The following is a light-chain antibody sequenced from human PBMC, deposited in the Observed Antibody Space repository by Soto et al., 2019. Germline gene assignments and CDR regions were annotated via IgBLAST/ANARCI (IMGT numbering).Light chain of an antibody. CDR2: DTS. CDR3: QQYGASPWT. V-gene: IGKV3-20*01. CDR1: QNVVGYK. J-gene: IGKJ1*01. Sequence: EVVLTQSPGTLSLSPGERATLSCRPSQNVVGYKLAWYQQKPGQPPRLLFYDTSSRAAAASDRFSGSGSGTDFTLTISRLEPGDFAMYYCQQYGASPWTFGQGTKVEVK.